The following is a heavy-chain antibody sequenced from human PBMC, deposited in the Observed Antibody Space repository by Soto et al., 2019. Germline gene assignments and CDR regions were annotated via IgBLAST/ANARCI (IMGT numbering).Heavy chain of an antibody. Sequence: QVQLVQSGAEVKQPGSSVKVSCKASGGTFSNYAITWVRQAPGQGLEWLGRIIPIFGSANYAQKFQGRVTITADESTTTAYMELSSLRSDDTAVYYCAKDGGKEGYFSNWFDPWGQGTLVTVSS. CDR3: AKDGGKEGYFSNWFDP. CDR1: GGTFSNYA. V-gene: IGHV1-69*15. CDR2: IIPIFGSA. J-gene: IGHJ5*02. D-gene: IGHD1-26*01.